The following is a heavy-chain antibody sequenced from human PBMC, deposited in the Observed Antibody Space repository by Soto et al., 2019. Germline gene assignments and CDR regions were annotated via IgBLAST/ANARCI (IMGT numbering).Heavy chain of an antibody. CDR3: ARSRCRTTGGY. CDR2: MRGSSSTI. CDR1: GFTFSSYS. V-gene: IGHV3-48*02. D-gene: IGHD4-17*01. J-gene: IGHJ4*02. Sequence: EVQLVESGGGLVQPGGSLSISCAASGFTFSSYSMNWVRQAPGTGLEWVSYMRGSSSTIYYADSVKGRFTISRDNVKNSLYLQKTSRRDADSTVYYCARSRCRTTGGYWGQVSLVTVSS.